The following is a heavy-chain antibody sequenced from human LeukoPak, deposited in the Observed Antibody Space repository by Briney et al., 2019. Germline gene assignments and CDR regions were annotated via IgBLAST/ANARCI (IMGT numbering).Heavy chain of an antibody. CDR2: INPNNGGT. CDR1: GYTFTGYY. CDR3: ARDFKGVAPGQNTKRRAFDI. V-gene: IGHV1-2*04. Sequence: GASVKVSCKASGYTFTGYYMHWVRQAPGQGLEWMGWINPNNGGTNYAQKFQGWVTMTRDTSISTAYMELSSLRSEDTAVYYCARDFKGVAPGQNTKRRAFDIWGQGTMVTVSS. D-gene: IGHD2-15*01. J-gene: IGHJ3*02.